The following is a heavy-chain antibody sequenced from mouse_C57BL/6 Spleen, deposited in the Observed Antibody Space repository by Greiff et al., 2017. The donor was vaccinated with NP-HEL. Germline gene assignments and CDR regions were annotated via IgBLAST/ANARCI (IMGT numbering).Heavy chain of an antibody. CDR3: TFDGYWGY. D-gene: IGHD2-3*01. Sequence: VQLQQSGAELVRPGASVKLSCTASGFNIKDDYMHWVKQRPEQGLEWIGWIDPENGDTEYASKFQGKATITADTSSNTAYLQLSSLTSEDTAVYYCTFDGYWGYWGQGTTLTVSS. V-gene: IGHV14-4*01. J-gene: IGHJ2*01. CDR2: IDPENGDT. CDR1: GFNIKDDY.